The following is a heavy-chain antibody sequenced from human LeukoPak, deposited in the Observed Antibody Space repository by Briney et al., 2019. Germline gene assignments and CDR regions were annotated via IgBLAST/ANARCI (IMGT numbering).Heavy chain of an antibody. Sequence: GGSLRLSCVASVHTFSTYGMHWVRQAPGKGLEWVAFIEYEGGYNKYYADSVKGRFTISRDNSKTTLYLQMNSLRAEDTAFYYCAKDKEYASGSYPIECWGQGTLVTVSS. CDR1: VHTFSTYG. CDR3: AKDKEYASGSYPIEC. D-gene: IGHD3-10*01. CDR2: IEYEGGYNK. V-gene: IGHV3-30*02. J-gene: IGHJ4*02.